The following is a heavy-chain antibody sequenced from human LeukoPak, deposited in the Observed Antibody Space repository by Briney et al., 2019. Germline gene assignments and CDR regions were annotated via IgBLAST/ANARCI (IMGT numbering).Heavy chain of an antibody. V-gene: IGHV3-7*01. CDR2: MNEDGSGT. D-gene: IGHD7-27*01. CDR1: GFSIGSSW. Sequence: GGSLRLSCAVSGFSIGSSWMSWVRQTPGKGLEWVADMNEDGSGTYYVDSVKGRFTVSRDNAQNSVYLQMNSLRVEDTGVYYCVRDPAWGAIDYWGQGTLVTVSS. CDR3: VRDPAWGAIDY. J-gene: IGHJ4*02.